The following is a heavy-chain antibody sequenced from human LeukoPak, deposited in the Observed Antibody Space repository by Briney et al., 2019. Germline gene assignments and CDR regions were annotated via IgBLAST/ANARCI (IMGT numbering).Heavy chain of an antibody. J-gene: IGHJ2*01. CDR1: GFTVSSNF. CDR3: ARNHILGYWHFDL. D-gene: IGHD1-26*01. V-gene: IGHV3-53*01. CDR2: IYSGGNT. Sequence: GGSLRLSCTVAGFTVSSNFMSWVRQAPEKGLEWVSVIYSGGNTYYADSVSGRFTISRDNSKNTVYLQMSSLRADDTAVYYCARNHILGYWHFDLWGRGTLVTVSS.